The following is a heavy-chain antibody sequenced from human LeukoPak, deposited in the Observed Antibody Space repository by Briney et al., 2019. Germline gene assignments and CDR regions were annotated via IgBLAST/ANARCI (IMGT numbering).Heavy chain of an antibody. J-gene: IGHJ4*02. D-gene: IGHD6-19*01. CDR1: GYTFTAYY. Sequence: GASVKVSCKASGYTFTAYYMHWVRQAPGQGLDWLGWINPNSGGTNYAQKFQGRVTMTRDTSISTAYMELSRLRSDDTAVYYCARVRYSSGWSPFDYWGQGTLVTVSS. CDR2: INPNSGGT. V-gene: IGHV1-2*02. CDR3: ARVRYSSGWSPFDY.